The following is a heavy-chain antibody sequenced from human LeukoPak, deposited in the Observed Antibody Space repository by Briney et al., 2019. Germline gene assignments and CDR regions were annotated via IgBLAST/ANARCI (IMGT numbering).Heavy chain of an antibody. J-gene: IGHJ4*02. CDR3: AKVVGLQWLVRANFDY. CDR2: ISGSGGST. CDR1: GFTFSSYA. V-gene: IGHV3-23*01. D-gene: IGHD6-19*01. Sequence: PGGSLRLSCAASGFTFSSYAMSWVRQAPGKGLEWVSTISGSGGSTYYADSVKGRFTISRDNSKNTLYLQMSSLRAEDTAVYYCAKVVGLQWLVRANFDYWGQGTLVTVSS.